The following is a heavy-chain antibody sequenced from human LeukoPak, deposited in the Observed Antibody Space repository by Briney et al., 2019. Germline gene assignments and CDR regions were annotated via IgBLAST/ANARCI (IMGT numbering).Heavy chain of an antibody. V-gene: IGHV4-59*01. D-gene: IGHD2-2*01. CDR2: IYYSGST. Sequence: SETLSLTCTVSGGSFSSYYWSWIRQPLGKGLEWIGYIYYSGSTNYNPSLKSRVTISVDTSKNQFSLKLSSVTAADTAVYYCARHSSTVVRDPHDAFDIWGQGTMVTVSS. CDR1: GGSFSSYY. CDR3: ARHSSTVVRDPHDAFDI. J-gene: IGHJ3*02.